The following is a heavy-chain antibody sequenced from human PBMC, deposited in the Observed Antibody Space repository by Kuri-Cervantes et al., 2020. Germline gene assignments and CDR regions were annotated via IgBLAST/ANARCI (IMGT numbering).Heavy chain of an antibody. Sequence: GESLKISCAASGFTFSDYYMSWIRQAPGKGLEWVSYISSSGSTIYYADSVKGRFTISRDNAKNSLYLQMNSLRAEDTAVYYCARLSLHVDTAMIDYWGQGTLVTVSS. CDR3: ARLSLHVDTAMIDY. CDR2: ISSSGSTI. J-gene: IGHJ4*02. CDR1: GFTFSDYY. D-gene: IGHD5-18*01. V-gene: IGHV3-11*04.